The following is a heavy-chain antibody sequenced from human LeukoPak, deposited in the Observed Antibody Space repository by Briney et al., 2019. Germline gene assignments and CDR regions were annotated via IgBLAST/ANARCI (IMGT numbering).Heavy chain of an antibody. CDR2: INPNSGGT. V-gene: IGHV1-2*04. Sequence: GSVKVSCKASGYTFTGYYMHWVRQAPGQGLEWMGWINPNSGGTNYAQKFQGWVTMSRDTSISTAYMELSRLRSDDTAVYYCATAPSSGGTFDYWGQGTLVTVSS. CDR1: GYTFTGYY. D-gene: IGHD6-19*01. J-gene: IGHJ4*02. CDR3: ATAPSSGGTFDY.